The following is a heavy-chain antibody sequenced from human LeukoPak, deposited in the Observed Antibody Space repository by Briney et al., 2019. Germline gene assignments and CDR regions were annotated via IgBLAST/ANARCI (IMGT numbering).Heavy chain of an antibody. J-gene: IGHJ4*02. D-gene: IGHD3-3*01. Sequence: GRSLRLSCAASGFTFSSYGMHWVRQAPGKGLEWVAAIWYDGSNKYYADSVKGRFTISRDNSKNTLYLQMNSLRAEDTAVYYCARGLPYYDFWSGYYPDYWGQGTLVTVSS. CDR2: IWYDGSNK. CDR1: GFTFSSYG. V-gene: IGHV3-33*01. CDR3: ARGLPYYDFWSGYYPDY.